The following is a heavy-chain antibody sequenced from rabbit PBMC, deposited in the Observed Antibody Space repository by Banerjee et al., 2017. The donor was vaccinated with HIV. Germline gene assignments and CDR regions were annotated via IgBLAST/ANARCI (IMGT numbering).Heavy chain of an antibody. V-gene: IGHV1S45*01. CDR2: IGTGSTDTT. J-gene: IGHJ4*01. CDR3: ARDSGTNWYAGDYLNL. CDR1: GFSFSGGYW. Sequence: QEQLEESGGDLVKPEGSLTLTCTASGFSFSGGYWICWVRQAPGKGLEWIACIGTGSTDTTYYASWVNGRFTISKTSSTTVTLQMASLTAADTATYFCARDSGTNWYAGDYLNLWGPGTLVTVS. D-gene: IGHD7-1*01.